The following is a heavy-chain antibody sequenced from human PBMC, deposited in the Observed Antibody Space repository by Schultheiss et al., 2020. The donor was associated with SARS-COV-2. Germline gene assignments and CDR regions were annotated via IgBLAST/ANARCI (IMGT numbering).Heavy chain of an antibody. CDR3: ARGGQLLRD. V-gene: IGHV4-59*08. J-gene: IGHJ4*02. Sequence: SETLSLTCTVSGGSISSYYWSWIRQPPGKGLEWIGSIYYSGSTYYNPSLKSRVTISIDASKNHFALTLKSVTAADTAVYFCARGGQLLRDWGQGILVTVSS. CDR2: IYYSGST. D-gene: IGHD1-1*01. CDR1: GGSISSYY.